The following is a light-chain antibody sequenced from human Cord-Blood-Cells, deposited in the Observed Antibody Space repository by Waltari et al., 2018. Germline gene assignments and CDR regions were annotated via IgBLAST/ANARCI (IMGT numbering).Light chain of an antibody. CDR2: EGS. CDR1: SSDVGSYNL. J-gene: IGLJ3*02. CDR3: CSYAGSSTLV. Sequence: QSALTQPASVSGSPGQSITISCTGTSSDVGSYNLVSWYQQHPGKAPKLMIYEGSKRPSGVSIRFSGSRSVNTSSLTISGLQAEDESDYYCCSYAGSSTLVFGGGTKLTVL. V-gene: IGLV2-23*01.